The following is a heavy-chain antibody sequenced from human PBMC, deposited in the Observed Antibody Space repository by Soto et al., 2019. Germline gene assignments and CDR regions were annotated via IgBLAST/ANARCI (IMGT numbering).Heavy chain of an antibody. CDR2: IYPGDSDT. CDR1: GYSFTSYW. J-gene: IGHJ6*02. Sequence: GESLKISCKGSGYSFTSYWIGWVRQMPGKGLEWMGTIYPGDSDTRYSPSFQGQVTISADKSISTAYLQWSSLKASDTAMYYCARRGDGYKRTPLPYYYYGMDVWGQGTTVTVSS. CDR3: ARRGDGYKRTPLPYYYYGMDV. D-gene: IGHD5-12*01. V-gene: IGHV5-51*01.